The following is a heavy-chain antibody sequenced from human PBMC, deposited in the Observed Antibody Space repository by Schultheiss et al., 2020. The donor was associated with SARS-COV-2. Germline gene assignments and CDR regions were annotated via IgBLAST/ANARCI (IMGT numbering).Heavy chain of an antibody. D-gene: IGHD2-2*01. V-gene: IGHV1-2*04. Sequence: KISCKASGYTFTGYYMHWVRQAPGQGLEWMGWINPNSGGTNYAQKFQGWVTMTRDTSISTAYMELSRLRSDDTAVYYCAREEVVVVPAAIPYYYYYGMDVWGQGTTVTVSS. J-gene: IGHJ6*02. CDR3: AREEVVVVPAAIPYYYYYGMDV. CDR1: GYTFTGYY. CDR2: INPNSGGT.